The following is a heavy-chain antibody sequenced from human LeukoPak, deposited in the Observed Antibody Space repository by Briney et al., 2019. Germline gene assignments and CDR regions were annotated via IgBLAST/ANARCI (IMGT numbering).Heavy chain of an antibody. D-gene: IGHD1-14*01. CDR1: GGTFSSYA. CDR2: IIPIFGTA. V-gene: IGHV1-69*13. J-gene: IGHJ5*02. CDR3: ARARCHPCEEPHLNWFDP. Sequence: ASVKVSCKASGGTFSSYAISWVRQAPGQGLEWMGGIIPIFGTANYAQEFQGRVTITADESTSTAYMELSSLRSEDTAVYYCARARCHPCEEPHLNWFDPWGQGTLVTVSS.